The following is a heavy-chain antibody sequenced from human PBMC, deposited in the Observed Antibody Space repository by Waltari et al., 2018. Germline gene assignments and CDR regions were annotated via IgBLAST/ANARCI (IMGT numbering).Heavy chain of an antibody. V-gene: IGHV3-74*01. D-gene: IGHD3-3*01. CDR2: MNSDGSST. J-gene: IGHJ6*02. CDR1: GFTFSSYW. Sequence: EVQLVESGGGLVQPGGSLRLSCAASGFTFSSYWMHWVRQAPGKGLVWVSRMNSDGSSTSYADSVKGRFTISRDNAKNTLYLQMNSLRAEDTAVYYCARDHLESYGMDVWGQGTTVTVSS. CDR3: ARDHLESYGMDV.